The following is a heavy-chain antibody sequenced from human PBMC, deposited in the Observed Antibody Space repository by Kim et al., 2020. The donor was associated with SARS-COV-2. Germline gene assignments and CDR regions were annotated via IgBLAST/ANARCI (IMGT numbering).Heavy chain of an antibody. D-gene: IGHD3-22*01. J-gene: IGHJ4*02. CDR1: GGSFSGYY. CDR2: INHSGST. CDR3: ERVHDSSPGGDY. V-gene: IGHV4-34*01. Sequence: SETLSLTCAVYGGSFSGYYWSWIRQPPGKGLEWIGEINHSGSTNYNPSLKSRVTISVDTSKNQFSLKLSSVTAADTAVYYCERVHDSSPGGDYWGQGTLVTVSS.